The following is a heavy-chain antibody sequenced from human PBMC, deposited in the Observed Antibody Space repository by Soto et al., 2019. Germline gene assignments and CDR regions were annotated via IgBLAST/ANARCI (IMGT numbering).Heavy chain of an antibody. CDR1: GFTFSSYG. Sequence: QVQLVESGGGVVQPGKSLRLSCAASGFTFSSYGMHWVRQAPGKGLECVAIIWYNGSNKYYADSVKGRFTISRDDSKNTLYLQMNSLRAEDTAVYYCATDTVSSWYLYLQHWGQGTLVTVSS. CDR2: IWYNGSNK. V-gene: IGHV3-33*01. D-gene: IGHD6-13*01. CDR3: ATDTVSSWYLYLQH. J-gene: IGHJ1*01.